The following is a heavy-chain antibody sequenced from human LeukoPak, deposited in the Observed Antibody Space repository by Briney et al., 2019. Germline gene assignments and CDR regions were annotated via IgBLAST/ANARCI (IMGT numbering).Heavy chain of an antibody. CDR3: ARDYKYAFDN. CDR1: GFMFSDYS. Sequence: GGSLRLSCAASGFMFSDYSMNWVRQAPGKGLEWISYIGIDSGNTNYADSVRGRFTISGDKTKNSLYLQMNSLRVEDTAVYYCARDYKYAFDNWGQGTLVTVSS. J-gene: IGHJ4*02. D-gene: IGHD5-24*01. V-gene: IGHV3-48*01. CDR2: IGIDSGNT.